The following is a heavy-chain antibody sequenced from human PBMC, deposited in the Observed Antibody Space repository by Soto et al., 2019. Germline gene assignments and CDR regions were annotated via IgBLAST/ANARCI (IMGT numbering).Heavy chain of an antibody. CDR1: GFTFSNYW. Sequence: EVQLVESGGGLVQPGGSLRLSCETSGFTFSNYWMTWVRQAPGTGLEWVANRKKDGGQKIFVDSVKGRFTISRDNAKNSLYLQMDSLRVKDTAIYYCVKEIASAQWGQGTLVTVSS. V-gene: IGHV3-7*01. D-gene: IGHD6-25*01. J-gene: IGHJ4*02. CDR2: RKKDGGQK. CDR3: VKEIASAQ.